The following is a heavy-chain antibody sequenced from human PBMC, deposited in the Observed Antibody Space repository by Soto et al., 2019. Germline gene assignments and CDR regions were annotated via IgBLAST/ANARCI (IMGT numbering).Heavy chain of an antibody. J-gene: IGHJ4*02. CDR3: AKDGSGGYYDSSGHIGY. CDR2: ISGSGGST. CDR1: GFTFSSYA. D-gene: IGHD3-22*01. V-gene: IGHV3-23*01. Sequence: EVQLLESGGGLVQPGGSLRLSCAASGFTFSSYAMSWVRQAPGKGLEWVSAISGSGGSTYYADSVKGRFTISRDNSKNTLYLQINSLRAEDTAVYYCAKDGSGGYYDSSGHIGYWGQGTLVTVSS.